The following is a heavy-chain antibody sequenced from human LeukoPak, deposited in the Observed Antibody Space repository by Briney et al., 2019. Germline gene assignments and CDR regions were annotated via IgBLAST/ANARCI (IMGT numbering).Heavy chain of an antibody. V-gene: IGHV3-33*08. CDR3: SRLRGYSYGYADY. Sequence: GGSLRLSCAASGFTFSSYGMHWVRQAPGKGLEWVAVIWYGGSNKYYADSVKGRFTISRDNAKNSLYLQMNNLRAEDTAVYYCSRLRGYSYGYADYWGQGTLVTVSS. CDR1: GFTFSSYG. CDR2: IWYGGSNK. J-gene: IGHJ4*02. D-gene: IGHD5-18*01.